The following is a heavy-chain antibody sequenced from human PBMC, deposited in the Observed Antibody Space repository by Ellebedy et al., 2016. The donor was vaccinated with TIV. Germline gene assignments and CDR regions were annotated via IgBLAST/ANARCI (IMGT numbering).Heavy chain of an antibody. D-gene: IGHD3/OR15-3a*01. CDR2: NIPIFGTT. J-gene: IGHJ4*02. CDR1: GGTFSSYA. Sequence: SVKVSXKASGGTFSSYAISWVRQAPGHGLEWIGGNIPIFGTTDYAQKFQVRATITADESTSTLNIERLRSEDTALYYCATVMDFGPGSSFDYWGPGTLVTVSS. V-gene: IGHV1-69*13. CDR3: ATVMDFGPGSSFDY.